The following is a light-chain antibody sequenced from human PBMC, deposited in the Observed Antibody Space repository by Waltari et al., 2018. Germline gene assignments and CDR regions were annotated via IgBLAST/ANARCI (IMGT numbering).Light chain of an antibody. CDR3: QQYNTYPYS. Sequence: DTQLTQSPSTLSASIGDRVTIPCRASQNIHNWLAWYQQRPGKAPNLLIYKASNLETGVPSRFSGSGTGTEFTLTISTLQPDDFATYYCQQYNTYPYSFGQGTKLEIK. J-gene: IGKJ2*03. CDR2: KAS. V-gene: IGKV1-5*03. CDR1: QNIHNW.